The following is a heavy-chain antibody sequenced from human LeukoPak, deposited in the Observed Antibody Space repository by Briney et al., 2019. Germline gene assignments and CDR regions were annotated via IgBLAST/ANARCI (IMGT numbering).Heavy chain of an antibody. J-gene: IGHJ4*02. CDR3: AMGRQLVPFDY. Sequence: GGSLRLSCAASGFTFSSYEMNWVRQAPGKGLEWVSYISSSGSTIYYADSVKGRFTISRDNAKNSLYLQMNSLRAEDTAVYYCAMGRQLVPFDYWGQGTLVTVSS. CDR2: ISSSGSTI. V-gene: IGHV3-48*03. D-gene: IGHD6-13*01. CDR1: GFTFSSYE.